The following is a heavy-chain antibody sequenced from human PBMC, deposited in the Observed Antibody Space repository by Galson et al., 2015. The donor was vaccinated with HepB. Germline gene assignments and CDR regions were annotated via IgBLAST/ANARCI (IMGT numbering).Heavy chain of an antibody. J-gene: IGHJ1*01. D-gene: IGHD2-21*01. Sequence: TLSLTCGVSSGSFTNYDWNWVRQASGKGLEWIGEVNRGGSANVNPSLQSRVTITRDTSKSQLSLRLSFITAADTAMYYCVAGPFGPRFQFWYSPVYLQHWGRGTQVIVSS. V-gene: IGHV4-34*01. CDR1: SGSFTNYD. CDR3: VAGPFGPRFQFWYSPVYLQH. CDR2: VNRGGSA.